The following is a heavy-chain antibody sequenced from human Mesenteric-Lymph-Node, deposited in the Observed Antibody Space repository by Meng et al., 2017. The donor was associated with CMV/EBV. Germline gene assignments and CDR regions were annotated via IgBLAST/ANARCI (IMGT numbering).Heavy chain of an antibody. CDR2: VRSKAYGGTT. CDR1: GFTFGDYA. Sequence: GESLKISCTASGFTFGDYAMSWVRQAPGKGLEWVGFVRSKAYGGTTEYAASVKGRFTISRDDSKSIAYLQMNSLKTEDTAVYYCTRARGGYSNYFDYWGQGTLVTVSS. CDR3: TRARGGYSNYFDY. V-gene: IGHV3-49*04. J-gene: IGHJ4*02. D-gene: IGHD3-22*01.